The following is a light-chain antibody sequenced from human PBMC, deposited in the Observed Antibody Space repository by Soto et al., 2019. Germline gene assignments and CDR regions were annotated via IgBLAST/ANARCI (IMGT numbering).Light chain of an antibody. CDR1: QTISSY. CDR3: QQSYSTRWT. V-gene: IGKV1-39*01. Sequence: DIQMTQSPSSLSASVGDRVTITCRASQTISSYLNWYQQKPGKAPKLLIYAASSLQSGVPSRFSGSGSGTDFTLTISSLQPEDFATYYCQQSYSTRWTFGQGIKLEIK. J-gene: IGKJ1*01. CDR2: AAS.